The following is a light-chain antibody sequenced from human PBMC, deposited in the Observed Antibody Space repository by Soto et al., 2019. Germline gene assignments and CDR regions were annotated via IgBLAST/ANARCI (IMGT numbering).Light chain of an antibody. V-gene: IGKV3-20*01. J-gene: IGKJ4*01. CDR1: QSISSSY. Sequence: EIVLTQSPGTLSLSPGERATLSCRASQSISSSYLAWYQQKPGQAPRLLIYGASSRATGIPDRFSGSGSGTDFTLPISRLEPEDFAVYYCQQYGSSPTTFGGGTKVESK. CDR3: QQYGSSPTT. CDR2: GAS.